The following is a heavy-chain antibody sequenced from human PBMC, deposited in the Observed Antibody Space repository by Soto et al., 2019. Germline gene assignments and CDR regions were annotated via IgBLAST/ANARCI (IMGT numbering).Heavy chain of an antibody. J-gene: IGHJ6*03. D-gene: IGHD2-15*01. CDR3: ARDLVAAPGGLDYYYYMDV. CDR2: INAGNGNT. Sequence: ASVKVSCKASGYTFTSYAMHWVRQAPGQRLEWMGWINAGNGNTKYSQKFQGRVTITRDTSASTAYLELSSLRSEDTAVYYCARDLVAAPGGLDYYYYMDVWGKGTTVTVSS. CDR1: GYTFTSYA. V-gene: IGHV1-3*01.